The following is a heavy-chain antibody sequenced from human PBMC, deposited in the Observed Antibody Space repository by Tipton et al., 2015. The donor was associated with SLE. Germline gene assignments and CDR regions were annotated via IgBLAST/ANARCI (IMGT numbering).Heavy chain of an antibody. CDR2: IHYSGTT. Sequence: TLSLTCTVSNGSINNYCWNWIRQPPGKGLEFIGYIHYSGTTTYNPSLESRVTLSVDTSKNQFYLKLNSVTAADTAFYYCARADFGEPLFDNWGQGTLVTVSS. J-gene: IGHJ4*02. CDR1: NGSINNYC. V-gene: IGHV4-59*01. CDR3: ARADFGEPLFDN. D-gene: IGHD3-10*01.